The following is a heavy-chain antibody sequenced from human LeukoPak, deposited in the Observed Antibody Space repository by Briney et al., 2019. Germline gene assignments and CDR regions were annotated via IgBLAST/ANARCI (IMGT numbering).Heavy chain of an antibody. D-gene: IGHD6-19*01. Sequence: GGSLRLSCAASGFTFSSYAMSWVRQAPGKGLEWVSAIVGSGGSTYYADSVKGRFTISRDNSNNRLYLQMNSLRVEDTALYYCAKGQSVAGHTWFDPWGQGTLVTVSS. V-gene: IGHV3-23*01. CDR2: IVGSGGST. CDR3: AKGQSVAGHTWFDP. CDR1: GFTFSSYA. J-gene: IGHJ5*02.